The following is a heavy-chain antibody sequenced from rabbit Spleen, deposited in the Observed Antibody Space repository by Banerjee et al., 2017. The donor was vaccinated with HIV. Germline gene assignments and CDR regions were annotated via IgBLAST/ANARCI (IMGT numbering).Heavy chain of an antibody. J-gene: IGHJ6*01. CDR2: IDSGSSGFT. CDR3: ARDSGSSFSTYGMDL. Sequence: QSLEESGGGLVKPGASLTLTCKASGFSFNSGYYICWVRQAPGKGLEWIACIDSGSSGFTYFASWAKGRFTISKTSSTTVTLQMTSLTAADTATYFCARDSGSSFSTYGMDLWGPGTLVTVS. D-gene: IGHD8-1*01. V-gene: IGHV1S40*01. CDR1: GFSFNSGYY.